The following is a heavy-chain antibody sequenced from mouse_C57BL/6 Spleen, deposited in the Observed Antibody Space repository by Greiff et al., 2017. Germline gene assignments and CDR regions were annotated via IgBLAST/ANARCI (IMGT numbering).Heavy chain of an antibody. CDR3: ARREGDSPGAWFAY. Sequence: VQLQESGPGLVQPSQSLSITCTVSGFSLTSYGVHWVRQSPGKGLEWLGVIWSGGSTDYNAAFISRLSLSKDNSKSQVFFKMNSLQADDTAIYYCARREGDSPGAWFAYWGQGTLVTVSA. CDR2: IWSGGST. D-gene: IGHD3-2*02. V-gene: IGHV2-2*01. CDR1: GFSLTSYG. J-gene: IGHJ3*01.